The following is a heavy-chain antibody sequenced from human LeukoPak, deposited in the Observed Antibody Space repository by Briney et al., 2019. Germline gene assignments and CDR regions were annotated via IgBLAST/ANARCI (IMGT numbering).Heavy chain of an antibody. Sequence: SETLSLTWAVYGGSFSGYCWSWVRQPPGKGLEWIGEINNSGSTNYNPSLKSRVTISVDTSKNQFSLKLSSVTAADTAVYYCARMLDSPYSSSTSCYTASPLTFDYWGQGTLVTVSS. D-gene: IGHD2-2*02. V-gene: IGHV4-34*01. CDR3: ARMLDSPYSSSTSCYTASPLTFDY. CDR2: INNSGST. J-gene: IGHJ4*02. CDR1: GGSFSGYC.